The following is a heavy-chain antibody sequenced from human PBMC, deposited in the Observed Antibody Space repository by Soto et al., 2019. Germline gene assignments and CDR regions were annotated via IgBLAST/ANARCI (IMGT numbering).Heavy chain of an antibody. CDR1: GGSFIGYY. CDR3: ARTSRFAY. CDR2: INHSGST. Sequence: QVQLQQWGAGLLKPSETLSLTCAVYGGSFIGYYWSWIRQPPGKGLEWIGEINHSGSTNYNPSLKSRVTTSVDTSKNQFSLKLSSVTAADTAVYYCARTSRFAYWGQGTLVTVSS. V-gene: IGHV4-34*01. J-gene: IGHJ4*02. D-gene: IGHD6-6*01.